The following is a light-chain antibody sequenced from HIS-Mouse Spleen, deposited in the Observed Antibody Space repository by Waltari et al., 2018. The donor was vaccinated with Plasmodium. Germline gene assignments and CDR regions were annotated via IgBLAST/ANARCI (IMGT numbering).Light chain of an antibody. CDR3: QQSYSTPWT. V-gene: IGKV1-39*01. CDR1: QSISSY. J-gene: IGKJ1*01. Sequence: DIQMTHSPSSLSASVGDRVTLTCRASQSISSYLNWYQQKPGKAPKLLIYAASSLQSGVPSRFSGSGSGTDFTLTISSLQPEDFATYYCQQSYSTPWTFGQGTKMEIK. CDR2: AAS.